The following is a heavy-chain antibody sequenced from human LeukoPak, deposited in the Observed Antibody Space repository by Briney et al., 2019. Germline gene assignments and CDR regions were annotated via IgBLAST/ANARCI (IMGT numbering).Heavy chain of an antibody. CDR2: IYYSGST. Sequence: SETLSLTCAVYGGSFSGYYWSWIRQPPGKGLEWIGYIYYSGSTNYNPSLKSRVTISVDTSKNQFSLKLSSVTAADTAVYYCARVMYYYDSSGYYYPYYFDYWGQGTLVTVSS. CDR3: ARVMYYYDSSGYYYPYYFDY. V-gene: IGHV4-59*01. CDR1: GGSFSGYY. J-gene: IGHJ4*02. D-gene: IGHD3-22*01.